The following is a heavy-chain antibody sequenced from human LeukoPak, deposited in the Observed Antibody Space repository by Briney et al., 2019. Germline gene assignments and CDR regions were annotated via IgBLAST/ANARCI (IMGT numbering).Heavy chain of an antibody. CDR1: GGSISSSSYY. J-gene: IGHJ4*02. CDR3: ARGSLGMVGGLPGNY. Sequence: SETLSLTCTVSGGSISSSSYYWSWIRQPPGKGLEWIGEINHSGSTNYNPSLKSRVTISVDTSKNQFSLKLSSVTAADTAVYYCARGSLGMVGGLPGNYWGQGTLVTVSS. D-gene: IGHD3-10*01. V-gene: IGHV4-39*07. CDR2: INHSGST.